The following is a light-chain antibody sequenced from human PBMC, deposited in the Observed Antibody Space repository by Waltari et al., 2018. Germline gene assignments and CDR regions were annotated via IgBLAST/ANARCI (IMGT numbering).Light chain of an antibody. Sequence: ETVVTQSPATLSMSPGERATISCRTSQTIGTSLAWYQQIPGQAPRLLIYRASTRATGIPDRFSGSGSETEFTLTISSLQSEDIAVYYCQQYNNWPPGTFGQGTKVEI. CDR3: QQYNNWPPGT. CDR1: QTIGTS. V-gene: IGKV3-15*01. CDR2: RAS. J-gene: IGKJ1*01.